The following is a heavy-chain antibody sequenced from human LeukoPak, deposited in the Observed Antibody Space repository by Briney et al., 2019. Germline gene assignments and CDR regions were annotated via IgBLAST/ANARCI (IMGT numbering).Heavy chain of an antibody. Sequence: ASVKVSCKASGYTFTSYGISWVRQAPGRGLEWMGWISAYNGNTNYAQKLQGRVTMTTDTSTSTAYMELRSLRSDDTAVYYCARDVICSGGSCYSRKIYYDSSGYYEVFDYWGRGTLVTVSS. D-gene: IGHD3-22*01. V-gene: IGHV1-18*01. J-gene: IGHJ4*02. CDR1: GYTFTSYG. CDR3: ARDVICSGGSCYSRKIYYDSSGYYEVFDY. CDR2: ISAYNGNT.